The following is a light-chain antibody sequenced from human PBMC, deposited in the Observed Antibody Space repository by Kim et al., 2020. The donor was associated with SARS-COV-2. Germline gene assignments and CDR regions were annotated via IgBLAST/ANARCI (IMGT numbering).Light chain of an antibody. CDR2: DAS. Sequence: DIQMTQSPSSLSASVGDRVTITCRASQDIANYLNWYQQKPGKAPELLIYDASSLEAGVPSRFSGSGSGTDFTLTISSLQPEDIATYYCLQYDSLFTFGPGTKLEI. CDR1: QDIANY. J-gene: IGKJ3*01. CDR3: LQYDSLFT. V-gene: IGKV1-33*01.